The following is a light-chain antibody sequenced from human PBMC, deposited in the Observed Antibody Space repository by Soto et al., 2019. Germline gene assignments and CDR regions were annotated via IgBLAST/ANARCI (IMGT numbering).Light chain of an antibody. J-gene: IGKJ4*01. CDR3: QQYNNWPRT. CDR2: GAS. Sequence: EIVMTQSPATLSVSPGERATLSCRASQSISITLAWYQQKPGQAPRLLIYGASTRATDIPARFSGSGSGTAFTLNLRRLASGDFAVYYCQQYNNWPRTFGGGTKVEI. CDR1: QSISIT. V-gene: IGKV3-15*01.